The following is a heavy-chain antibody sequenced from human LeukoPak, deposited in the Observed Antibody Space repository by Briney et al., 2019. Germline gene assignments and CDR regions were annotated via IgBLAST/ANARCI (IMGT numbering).Heavy chain of an antibody. CDR3: ARVTGKRIQRLVRPFDY. J-gene: IGHJ4*02. Sequence: ASVNVLRKVSGYTFKSYYHGGVPQAPGQGLEWMGWISAYNGNTNYAQKLQGRVTMTTDTSTSTAYMELRSLRSDDTAVYYCARVTGKRIQRLVRPFDYRGQGTLVTVSS. CDR1: GYTFKSYY. V-gene: IGHV1-18*01. D-gene: IGHD6-13*01. CDR2: ISAYNGNT.